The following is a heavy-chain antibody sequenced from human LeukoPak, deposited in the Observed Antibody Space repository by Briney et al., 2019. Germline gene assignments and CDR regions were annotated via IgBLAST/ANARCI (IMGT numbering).Heavy chain of an antibody. CDR3: AREFFGADYFDF. J-gene: IGHJ4*02. Sequence: GGSLRLSCAASGFTFSRNWMNWVRQAPGKGLEWVANIKQDGSEKYYVGSVKGRLTISRDNARNSLYLQMNSLRAEDTAVYYCAREFFGADYFDFWGQGTLVTVSS. CDR1: GFTFSRNW. D-gene: IGHD3-3*01. CDR2: IKQDGSEK. V-gene: IGHV3-7*05.